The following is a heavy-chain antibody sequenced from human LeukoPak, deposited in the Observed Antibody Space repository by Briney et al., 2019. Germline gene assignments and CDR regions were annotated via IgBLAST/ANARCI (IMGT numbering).Heavy chain of an antibody. D-gene: IGHD2-15*01. CDR3: AREGCSGGSCYFDY. V-gene: IGHV1-69*05. CDR2: IIPIFGTA. CDR1: GGPFSSYA. J-gene: IGHJ4*02. Sequence: GSSVKVSCKASGGPFSSYAISWVRQAPGQGLEWMGRIIPIFGTANYAQKFQGRVTITTDESTSTAYMELSSLRSEDTAVYYCAREGCSGGSCYFDYWGQGTLVTVSS.